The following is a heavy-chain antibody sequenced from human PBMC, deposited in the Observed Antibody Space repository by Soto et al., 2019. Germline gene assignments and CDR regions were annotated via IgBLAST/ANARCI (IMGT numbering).Heavy chain of an antibody. CDR3: ARGRYGDY. CDR1: GYTFTTYG. V-gene: IGHV1-18*01. D-gene: IGHD1-1*01. Sequence: QVHLVQSGAEVKKPGASVKVSCKGSGYTFTTYGITWVRQAPGQGLEWMGWIIDKNGNTNYAQKLQGRVTVTRDTSTSTAYMELRRLRSDDTAVYYCARGRYGDYWGQGALVTVSS. CDR2: IIDKNGNT. J-gene: IGHJ4*02.